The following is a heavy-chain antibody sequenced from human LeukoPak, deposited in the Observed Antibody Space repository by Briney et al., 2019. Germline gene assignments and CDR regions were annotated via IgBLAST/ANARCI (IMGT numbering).Heavy chain of an antibody. D-gene: IGHD3-3*01. V-gene: IGHV4-34*01. CDR2: INHSGST. J-gene: IGHJ4*02. CDR3: AREQRGRYDFWSGYYYFDY. Sequence: SETLSLTCAVYGGSFSGYYWSWIRQPPGKGLEWIGEINHSGSTNYNPSLKSRVTISVDTSKNQFSLKLSSVTAADTAVYYCAREQRGRYDFWSGYYYFDYWGQGTLVTVSS. CDR1: GGSFSGYY.